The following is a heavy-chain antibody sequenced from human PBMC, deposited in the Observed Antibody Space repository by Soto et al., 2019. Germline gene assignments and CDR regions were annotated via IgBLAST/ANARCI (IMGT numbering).Heavy chain of an antibody. V-gene: IGHV1-8*01. D-gene: IGHD4-17*01. Sequence: RDSVKVSCKASGYTFTSYDINWVRQATGQGLEWMGWMNPNSGNTGYAQKFQGRVAMTRNTSISTAYMELSSLRSEDTAVYYCARRTTPTTGAFDISGQGIMVTVS. CDR3: ARRTTPTTGAFDI. J-gene: IGHJ3*02. CDR1: GYTFTSYD. CDR2: MNPNSGNT.